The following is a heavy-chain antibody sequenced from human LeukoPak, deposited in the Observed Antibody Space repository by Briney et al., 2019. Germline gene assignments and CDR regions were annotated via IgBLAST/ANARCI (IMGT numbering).Heavy chain of an antibody. CDR2: ISYDGNNE. D-gene: IGHD3-9*01. Sequence: GGSLRLSCAASGFTFSTYGMDWVRQAPGKGLEWVSAISYDGNNEYYADNVKGRFSIFRDNYKNTLYLQMISLRVEDTGVHYCGRDQTGYWGQGTLVTASS. CDR1: GFTFSTYG. V-gene: IGHV3-30*03. CDR3: GRDQTGY. J-gene: IGHJ4*02.